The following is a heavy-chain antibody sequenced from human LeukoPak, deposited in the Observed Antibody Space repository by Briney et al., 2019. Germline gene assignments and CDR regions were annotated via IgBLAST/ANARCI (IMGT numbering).Heavy chain of an antibody. J-gene: IGHJ6*03. CDR1: GFTFSSYW. D-gene: IGHD3-3*01. CDR3: ARGRFLEWLVYYYYYMDV. V-gene: IGHV3-7*01. CDR2: IKQDGSEK. Sequence: GGSLRLSCAASGFTFSSYWMSWVRQAPGKGLEWVANIKQDGSEKYYVDSVKGRFTISRDNAKNSLYLQMNSLRAEDTAVYYCARGRFLEWLVYYYYYMDVWGKGTTVTVSS.